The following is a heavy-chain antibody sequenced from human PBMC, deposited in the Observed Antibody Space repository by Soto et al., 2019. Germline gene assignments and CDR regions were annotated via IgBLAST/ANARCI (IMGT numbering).Heavy chain of an antibody. Sequence: QVQLEESGGGVVQPGRSLRLSCAASGFTFSSYGMHWVRQAPGKGLKWVAIISYDGSLQYYADSVKGRFTNSRDNSKNTLIRQMNRLRAEDTAVHYCAKKLGYLGSATLIEYWGEGTLVTVSS. CDR1: GFTFSSYG. CDR2: ISYDGSLQ. CDR3: AKKLGYLGSATLIEY. V-gene: IGHV3-30*18. D-gene: IGHD6-25*01. J-gene: IGHJ4*02.